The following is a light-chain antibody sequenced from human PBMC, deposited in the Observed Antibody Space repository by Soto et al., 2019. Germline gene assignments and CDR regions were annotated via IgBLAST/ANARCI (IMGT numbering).Light chain of an antibody. Sequence: EIVMTQSPATLSVSPGERATLSCRASQIILSNLAWYQQKPGQAPRLLIYGASSRATGIPDRFSGSGSGTDFTLTISRLEPEDFAVYYCQQYDSSPRTSGQGTKVDIK. CDR2: GAS. J-gene: IGKJ1*01. V-gene: IGKV3-20*01. CDR1: QIILSN. CDR3: QQYDSSPRT.